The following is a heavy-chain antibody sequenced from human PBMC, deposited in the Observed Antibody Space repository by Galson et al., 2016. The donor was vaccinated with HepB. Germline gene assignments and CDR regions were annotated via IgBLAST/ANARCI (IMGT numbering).Heavy chain of an antibody. CDR2: IRSKAYGGTT. D-gene: IGHD3-10*01. CDR1: GFTFGDYA. J-gene: IGHJ4*02. V-gene: IGHV3-49*03. CDR3: TRVNYYGSGTYYADY. Sequence: SLRLSCAGSGFTFGDYAVSWFRQAPGKGLDWVGFIRSKAYGGTTEYAASVKGRFTISRDHSKGIAYLQVNSLKTEDTAMYYCTRVNYYGSGTYYADYWGQGTLVTVSS.